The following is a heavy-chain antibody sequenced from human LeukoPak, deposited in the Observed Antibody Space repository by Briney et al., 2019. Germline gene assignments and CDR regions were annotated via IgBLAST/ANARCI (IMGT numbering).Heavy chain of an antibody. D-gene: IGHD3-3*01. J-gene: IGHJ4*02. CDR2: IWYDGSNK. V-gene: IGHV3-33*01. CDR3: ARDHEVTIFGVVIMPDY. Sequence: QSGGSLRLSCAASGFTFSSYGMHWVRQAPGKGLEWVAVIWYDGSNKHYADSVKGRFTISRDNSKNTLYLQMNSLRAEDTAVYYCARDHEVTIFGVVIMPDYWGQGTLVTVSS. CDR1: GFTFSSYG.